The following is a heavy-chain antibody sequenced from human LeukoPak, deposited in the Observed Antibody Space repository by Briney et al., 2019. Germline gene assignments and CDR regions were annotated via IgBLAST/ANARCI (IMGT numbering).Heavy chain of an antibody. Sequence: GASVKVSCKTSGYTFTGYYLHWVRQAPGQGLEWMGWISPNSGGTSSAQKFQGRVTMTRDTSISTAYMELSRLRSDDTAVYYCALASSGWIHEGYWGQGTLLTVSS. D-gene: IGHD3-3*02. V-gene: IGHV1-2*02. CDR3: ALASSGWIHEGY. CDR1: GYTFTGYY. J-gene: IGHJ4*02. CDR2: ISPNSGGT.